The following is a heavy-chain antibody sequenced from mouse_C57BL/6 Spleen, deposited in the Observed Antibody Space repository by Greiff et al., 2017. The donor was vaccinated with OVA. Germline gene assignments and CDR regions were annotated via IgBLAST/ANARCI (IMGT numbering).Heavy chain of an antibody. CDR1: GFTFSDYY. CDR3: ARQGFTTYFDV. J-gene: IGHJ1*03. Sequence: EVKLMESGGGLVQPGGSLKLSCAASGFTFSDYYMYWVRQTPEKRLEWVAYISNGGGSTYYPDTVKGRFTISRDNAKNTLYLQMSRLKSEDTAMYYCARQGFTTYFDVWGTGTTVTVSS. D-gene: IGHD2-12*01. V-gene: IGHV5-12*01. CDR2: ISNGGGST.